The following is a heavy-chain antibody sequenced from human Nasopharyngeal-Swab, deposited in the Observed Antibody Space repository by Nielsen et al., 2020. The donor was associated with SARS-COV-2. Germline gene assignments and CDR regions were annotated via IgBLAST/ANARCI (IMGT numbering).Heavy chain of an antibody. Sequence: GGSLRLSCAASGFSFSTYTMNWVRQAPGRGLEWLSSISSDSGAKYHADSVKGRFTISRDNAKNSLYLEMNSLRAEDTAVYYCLRGDRRDYWGPGTLVSVSP. CDR2: ISSDSGAK. J-gene: IGHJ4*02. CDR1: GFSFSTYT. CDR3: LRGDRRDY. V-gene: IGHV3-21*01. D-gene: IGHD3-22*01.